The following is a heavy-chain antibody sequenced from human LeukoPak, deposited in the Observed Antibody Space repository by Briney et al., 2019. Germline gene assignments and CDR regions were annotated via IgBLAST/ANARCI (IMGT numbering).Heavy chain of an antibody. CDR2: IYYSGTT. V-gene: IGHV4-39*07. CDR1: GGSISTSSYY. Sequence: PSETLSLTCTVSGGSISTSSYYWGWIRQPPGKGLEWIAYIYYSGTTYYNPSLKSRVTISVDTSKNQFSLKLSSVTAADTAVYYCARRPGSLWFVELCLDYWGQGTLVTVSS. CDR3: ARRPGSLWFVELCLDY. J-gene: IGHJ4*02. D-gene: IGHD3-10*01.